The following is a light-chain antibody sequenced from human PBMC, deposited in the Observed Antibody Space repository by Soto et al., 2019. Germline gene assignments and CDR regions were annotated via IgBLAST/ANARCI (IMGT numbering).Light chain of an antibody. Sequence: DVVMTQSPLSLPVTLGQPASISCRSSQSLVYSDGNAYLNWFHQRPGQSPRRLIYRASNRDSGVPDRFSGSWSGTVFTLQINGVEAEDVGMYYCKHATHWPPTFGRGTRVDIK. CDR2: RAS. J-gene: IGKJ1*01. V-gene: IGKV2-30*01. CDR3: KHATHWPPT. CDR1: QSLVYSDGNAY.